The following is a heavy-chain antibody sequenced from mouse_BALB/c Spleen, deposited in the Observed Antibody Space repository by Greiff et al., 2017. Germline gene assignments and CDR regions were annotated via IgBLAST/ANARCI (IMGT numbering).Heavy chain of an antibody. J-gene: IGHJ3*01. D-gene: IGHD1-1*01. CDR2: INPSTGYT. CDR3: ARSGYGSSPWFAY. Sequence: QVQLQQSGAELAKPGASVKMSCKASGYTFTSYWMHWVKQRPGQGLEWIGYINPSTGYTEYNQKFKDKATLTADKSSSTAYMQLSSLTSEDSAVYYCARSGYGSSPWFAYWGQGTLVTVSA. V-gene: IGHV1-7*01. CDR1: GYTFTSYW.